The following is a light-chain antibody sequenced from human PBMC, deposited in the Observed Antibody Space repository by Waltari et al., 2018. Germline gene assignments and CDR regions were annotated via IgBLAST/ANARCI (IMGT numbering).Light chain of an antibody. V-gene: IGKV4-1*01. CDR1: QSVLYSSNNKNY. J-gene: IGKJ1*01. CDR2: WAS. CDR3: QQYYSTPPT. Sequence: DIVMTQSPDSLAVSLGERATINCKSSQSVLYSSNNKNYLAWYQKKPGQRHKLLIYWASTRESGVPDLFSGSGSGTDFTLTISSLQAEDVAVYYCQQYYSTPPTFGQGTKVEIK.